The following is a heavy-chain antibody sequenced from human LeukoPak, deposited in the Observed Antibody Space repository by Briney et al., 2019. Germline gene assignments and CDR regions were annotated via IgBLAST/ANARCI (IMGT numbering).Heavy chain of an antibody. CDR1: GFTFSSYS. Sequence: GSLRLSCAASGFTFSSYSMNWVRQAPWKGLEWVSSISSSSSYIYYADSVKGRFTISRDNAKNSLYLQMNSLRAEDTAVYYCAREPSGTAIDYWGQGTLVTVSS. J-gene: IGHJ4*02. D-gene: IGHD1-1*01. CDR2: ISSSSSYI. V-gene: IGHV3-21*01. CDR3: AREPSGTAIDY.